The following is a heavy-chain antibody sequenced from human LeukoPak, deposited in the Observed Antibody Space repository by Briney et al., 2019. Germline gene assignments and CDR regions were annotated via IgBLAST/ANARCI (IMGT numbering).Heavy chain of an antibody. Sequence: PGGSLRLSCAASGFTFSSYWMHWVRHAPGKGLVWVSRINSDGSSTSYADSVKGRFTISRDNAKNTLYLQMNSLRAEDTAVYYCARVLTRYYDSSGPIDAFDIWGQGTMVTVSS. CDR2: INSDGSST. J-gene: IGHJ3*02. V-gene: IGHV3-74*01. D-gene: IGHD3-22*01. CDR1: GFTFSSYW. CDR3: ARVLTRYYDSSGPIDAFDI.